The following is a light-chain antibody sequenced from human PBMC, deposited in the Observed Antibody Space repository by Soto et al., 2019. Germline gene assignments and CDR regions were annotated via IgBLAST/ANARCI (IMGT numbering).Light chain of an antibody. J-gene: IGLJ6*01. CDR1: SSDVGSYNNL. V-gene: IGLV2-23*02. CDR2: EVN. Sequence: QSVLTQPASVSGSPGQSITISCTGTSSDVGSYNNLVSWYQQHPGKAPKAMIYEVNKRPSGVSKRFSGSKSGNTASLTISGLQAEDEADYYCCSYTHGNTFFGSGTKVTVL. CDR3: CSYTHGNTF.